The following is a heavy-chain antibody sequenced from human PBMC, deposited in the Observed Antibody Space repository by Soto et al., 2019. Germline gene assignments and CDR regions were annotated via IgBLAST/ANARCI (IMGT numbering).Heavy chain of an antibody. CDR1: GGSISSYY. CDR2: IYYSGST. V-gene: IGHV4-59*01. CDR3: ARRSGCTGGSCHFST. Sequence: SETLSLTCTVSGGSISSYYWSWIRQPPGKGLEWIGYIYYSGSTNYNPSLKSRVTISVDTSKNQFSLKLSSVTAADTAVYYCARRSGCTGGSCHFSTWSQGSLVTVS. J-gene: IGHJ5*02. D-gene: IGHD2-15*01.